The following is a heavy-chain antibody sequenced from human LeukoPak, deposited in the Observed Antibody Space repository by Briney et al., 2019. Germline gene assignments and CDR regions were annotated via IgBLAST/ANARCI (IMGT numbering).Heavy chain of an antibody. CDR3: AKSIRGNLRDAFDI. D-gene: IGHD1-14*01. J-gene: IGHJ3*02. CDR2: ISGSGGST. CDR1: GLTYSSYN. Sequence: GGSLRLSCAASGLTYSSYNMTWVPQAPGKGLEWVSAISGSGGSTYYADSVKGRFTISRDNSKNTLYLQMNSLRAEDTAVYYCAKSIRGNLRDAFDIWGQGTMVTVSS. V-gene: IGHV3-23*01.